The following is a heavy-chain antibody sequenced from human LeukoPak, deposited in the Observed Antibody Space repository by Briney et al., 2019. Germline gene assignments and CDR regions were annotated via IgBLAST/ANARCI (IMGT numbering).Heavy chain of an antibody. CDR1: GFTFSSYG. Sequence: GGSLRLSCAASGFTFSSYGMQLVRQAPGKGLEWVAFIRYDGSNKYYADSVKGRFTISRDNSKNTLYLQMNSQRAEDTAVYYCANTEEAYDFWSGYGGIDAFDIWGQGTMVTVSS. CDR2: IRYDGSNK. D-gene: IGHD3-3*01. J-gene: IGHJ3*02. CDR3: ANTEEAYDFWSGYGGIDAFDI. V-gene: IGHV3-30*02.